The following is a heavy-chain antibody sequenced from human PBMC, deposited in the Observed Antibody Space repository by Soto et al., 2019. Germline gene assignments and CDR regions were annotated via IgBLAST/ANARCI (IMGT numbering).Heavy chain of an antibody. Sequence: ASVKVSCKASGYTFTSYDINWVRQATGQGLEWMGWMNPNSGNTGYAQKFQGRVTMTRNTSISTAYMELSSLRSEDTAVYYCASPARNYDFWSGYSFDLWGQGTMVTV. V-gene: IGHV1-8*01. J-gene: IGHJ3*01. CDR2: MNPNSGNT. CDR3: ASPARNYDFWSGYSFDL. CDR1: GYTFTSYD. D-gene: IGHD3-3*01.